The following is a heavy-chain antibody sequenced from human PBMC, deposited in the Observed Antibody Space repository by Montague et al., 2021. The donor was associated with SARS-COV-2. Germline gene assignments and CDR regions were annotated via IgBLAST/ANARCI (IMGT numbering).Heavy chain of an antibody. Sequence: ETLSLTCAVYGGSLSGYYWSWIRQPPGEGLEWIAEISHSGSTSYNPSLKSRVTISVDTSKNQFSLKLSSVTAADTAVYYCARFPTSYYYDSKAAPATPDAFDIWGQGTMVTVSS. CDR2: ISHSGST. CDR1: GGSLSGYY. CDR3: ARFPTSYYYDSKAAPATPDAFDI. J-gene: IGHJ3*02. D-gene: IGHD3-22*01. V-gene: IGHV4-34*01.